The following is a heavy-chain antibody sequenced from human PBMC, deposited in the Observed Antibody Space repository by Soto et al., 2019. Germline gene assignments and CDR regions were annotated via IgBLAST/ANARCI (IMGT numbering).Heavy chain of an antibody. CDR1: GFTFSDYP. D-gene: IGHD2-15*01. J-gene: IGHJ4*02. CDR3: ARETPSFDS. Sequence: GGSLRLSCAASGFTFSDYPMNWVRQAPGKGLEWVSSIRTISSAIYFADSVGGRFTISRDNARNSLYLQMTSLRDEDTAVYYCARETPSFDSWGQGTLVTVSS. CDR2: IRTISSAI. V-gene: IGHV3-48*02.